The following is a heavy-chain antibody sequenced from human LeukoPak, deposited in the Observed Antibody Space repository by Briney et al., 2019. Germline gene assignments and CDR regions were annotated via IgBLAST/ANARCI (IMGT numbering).Heavy chain of an antibody. CDR3: AKDRAITVAGTGLEY. V-gene: IGHV3-30-3*01. CDR2: ISYDGSNE. CDR1: GFSFSDYS. Sequence: GGSLRLSCAASGFSFSDYSMHWVRQAPCKGLEWVAIISYDGSNERYADSVKGRFTISRDNSKNTLYLQMNSLRTEDTAVYFCAKDRAITVAGTGLEYWGQGALVTVSS. J-gene: IGHJ4*02. D-gene: IGHD6-19*01.